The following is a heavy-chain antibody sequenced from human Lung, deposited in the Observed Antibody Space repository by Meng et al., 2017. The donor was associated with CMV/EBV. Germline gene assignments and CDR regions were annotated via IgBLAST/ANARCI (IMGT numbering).Heavy chain of an antibody. CDR2: IYYSGST. J-gene: IGHJ6*02. CDR1: GGSITSSSYY. V-gene: IGHV4-39*01. CDR3: IGYCSSTRCYKYYYDMDV. Sequence: SETLSLXCTVPGGSITSSSYYWGWIRQPPGKGLEWIGSIYYSGSTYYNPSLKSRVTISVDTSKKQFSLKLSSVTAADTAVYYGIGYCSSTRCYKYYYDMDVWGQGTTVTVSS. D-gene: IGHD2-2*02.